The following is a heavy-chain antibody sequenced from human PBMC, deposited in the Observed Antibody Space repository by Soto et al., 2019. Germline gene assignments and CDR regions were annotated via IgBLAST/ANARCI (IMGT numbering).Heavy chain of an antibody. CDR2: IYYSGST. CDR3: ARGWTTVTTFGY. V-gene: IGHV4-30-4*01. D-gene: IGHD4-17*01. CDR1: GGSISSGDYY. Sequence: QVQLQESGPGLVKPSQTLSLTCTVSGGSISSGDYYWSWIRQPPGKGLEWIGYIYYSGSTYYNPSLKRRVTISVDTSKNPFSLKLSSVTAADTAVYYCARGWTTVTTFGYWGQGTLVTVSS. J-gene: IGHJ4*02.